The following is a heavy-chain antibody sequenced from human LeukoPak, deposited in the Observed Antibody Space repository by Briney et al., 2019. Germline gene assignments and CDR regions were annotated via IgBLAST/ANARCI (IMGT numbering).Heavy chain of an antibody. CDR2: ISSSSSTI. Sequence: GGSLRLSCAASGFTFSSYSMNWVRQAPGKGLEWVSYISSSSSTIYYADSVKGRFTISRDNSKNTLYLQMNSMRHEDTAVYYCRAVAGVFDYWGQGSLVTVSS. CDR1: GFTFSSYS. J-gene: IGHJ4*02. CDR3: RAVAGVFDY. D-gene: IGHD6-13*01. V-gene: IGHV3-48*02.